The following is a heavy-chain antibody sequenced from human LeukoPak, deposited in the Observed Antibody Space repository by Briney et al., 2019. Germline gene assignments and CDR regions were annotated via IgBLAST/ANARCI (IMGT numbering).Heavy chain of an antibody. J-gene: IGHJ5*02. CDR1: GFTFSTYN. Sequence: GGSLRLSCAASGFTFSTYNMNWVRQAPGKGLEWASSISSSSDYIYYADSVKGRFTISRDNAKNSLYLQMKSLRAEDTAVYYCARGKTSQNIVTRKTYNWFDPWGQGTLVTVSS. D-gene: IGHD2/OR15-2a*01. CDR2: ISSSSDYI. V-gene: IGHV3-21*01. CDR3: ARGKTSQNIVTRKTYNWFDP.